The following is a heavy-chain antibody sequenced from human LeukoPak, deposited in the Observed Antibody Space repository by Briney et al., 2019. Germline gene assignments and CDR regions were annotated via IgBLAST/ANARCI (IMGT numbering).Heavy chain of an antibody. Sequence: GASLKISCKGLGSSFTSYWIGWVRPMPGKGLEWMGVIFPGDSRTRYNPSFQGQVTISVDKSISTAYLQWVSLKASDTAMYYCACRDLTSTWSYPWGQGTLVTVSS. CDR3: ACRDLTSTWSYP. V-gene: IGHV5-51*01. D-gene: IGHD2-2*01. CDR1: GSSFTSYW. CDR2: IFPGDSRT. J-gene: IGHJ5*02.